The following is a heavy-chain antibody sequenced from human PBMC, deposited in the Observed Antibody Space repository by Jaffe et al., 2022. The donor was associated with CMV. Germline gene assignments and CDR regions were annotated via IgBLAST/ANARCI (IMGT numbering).Heavy chain of an antibody. CDR2: IKQDGSEK. J-gene: IGHJ3*02. V-gene: IGHV3-7*01. CDR1: GFTFSSYW. Sequence: EVQLVESGGGLVQPGGSLRLSCAASGFTFSSYWMSWVRQAPGKGLEWVANIKQDGSEKYYVDSVKGRFTISRDNAKNSLYLQMNSLRAEDTAVYYCARDLAEGHIVGAWIAFDIWGQGTMVTVSS. CDR3: ARDLAEGHIVGAWIAFDI. D-gene: IGHD1-26*01.